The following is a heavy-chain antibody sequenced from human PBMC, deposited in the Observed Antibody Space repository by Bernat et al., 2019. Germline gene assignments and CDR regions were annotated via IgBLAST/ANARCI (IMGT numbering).Heavy chain of an antibody. CDR3: ASFGVVNEGLDY. J-gene: IGHJ4*02. CDR1: GGTFSSYA. D-gene: IGHD3-3*01. Sequence: QVQLVQSGAEVKKPGSSVKVSCKASGGTFSSYAISWVRQAPGQGLEWMGRIIPILGIANYAQKFQGRVTITADKSTSTAYMELSSLRSEDTAVYYCASFGVVNEGLDYWGQGTLVTVSS. CDR2: IIPILGIA. V-gene: IGHV1-69*04.